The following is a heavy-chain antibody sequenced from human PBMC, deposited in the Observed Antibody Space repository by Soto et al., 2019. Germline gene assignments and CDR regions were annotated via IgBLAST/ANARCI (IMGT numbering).Heavy chain of an antibody. D-gene: IGHD3-9*01. V-gene: IGHV3-23*01. Sequence: LRLSCAASGFTFGSYAMSWVRQAPGKGLEWVSGIGGSGSSTFYADSVKGRFTISRDNSKNTLYLQMNSLRAEDTAVYHCAKVSTGYYYYFDSWGRGTLVTVSS. CDR3: AKVSTGYYYYFDS. CDR1: GFTFGSYA. CDR2: IGGSGSST. J-gene: IGHJ4*02.